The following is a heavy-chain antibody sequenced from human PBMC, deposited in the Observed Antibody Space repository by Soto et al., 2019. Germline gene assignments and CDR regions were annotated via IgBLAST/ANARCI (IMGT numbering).Heavy chain of an antibody. D-gene: IGHD3-22*01. J-gene: IGHJ5*02. CDR1: GLTFSSYS. CDR3: ARDPGNYYESRGSGGWFDL. Sequence: GGALRVSCAASGLTFSSYSMNWVRQAPGKGLEWVSYISSSSTIYYADSVKGRFTISRDNAKNSLYLQMNSLRDEDTAVYYCARDPGNYYESRGSGGWFDLWGEGTLVPV. V-gene: IGHV3-48*02. CDR2: ISSSSTI.